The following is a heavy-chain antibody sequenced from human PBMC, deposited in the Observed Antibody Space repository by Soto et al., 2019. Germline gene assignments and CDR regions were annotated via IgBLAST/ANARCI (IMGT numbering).Heavy chain of an antibody. CDR1: GFTFSDYA. CDR2: ISAGGST. CDR3: GNVPIWCSSTRCYTAGFDY. V-gene: IGHV3-23*01. Sequence: EVQLLDSGGGLVQPGGSLRLSCTASGFTFSDYAMSWVRQPPGKGLEWVSVISAGGSTYYADSVKGRFTVSRANSKNTLKLQMISLRAEASAVSYWGNVPIWCSSTRCYTAGFDYWGQGTVVIVSS. J-gene: IGHJ4*02. D-gene: IGHD2-2*02.